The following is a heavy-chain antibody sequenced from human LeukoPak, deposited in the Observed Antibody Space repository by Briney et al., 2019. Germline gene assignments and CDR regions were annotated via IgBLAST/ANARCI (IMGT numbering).Heavy chain of an antibody. V-gene: IGHV4-59*01. CDR3: ARSSRWFDP. CDR1: GGSISSYY. CDR2: IYYSGST. D-gene: IGHD6-6*01. J-gene: IGHJ5*02. Sequence: SETLSLTCTVSGGSISSYYWSWIRQPPGKGLEWIGYIYYSGSTNYNPSLKSRVTISVDTSKNQFSLKLSSVTAADTAVYYCARSSRWFDPWGQGTLVTVSS.